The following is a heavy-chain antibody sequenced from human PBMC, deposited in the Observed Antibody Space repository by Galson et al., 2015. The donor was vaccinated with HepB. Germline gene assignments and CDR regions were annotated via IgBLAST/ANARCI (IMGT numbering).Heavy chain of an antibody. CDR2: ISSHDGST. CDR3: ASGFPCGRSGGSYLNR. D-gene: IGHD3-22*01. J-gene: IGHJ4*02. V-gene: IGHV3-23*01. CDR1: GFTFSTYA. Sequence: SLRLSCAASGFTFSTYAMSWVRQAPGKGLEWVSGISSHDGSTYYADSVKGRFTISRDNSKSTLYVAMNSLRDEDTAVYYCASGFPCGRSGGSYLNRRGPGALVTVSS.